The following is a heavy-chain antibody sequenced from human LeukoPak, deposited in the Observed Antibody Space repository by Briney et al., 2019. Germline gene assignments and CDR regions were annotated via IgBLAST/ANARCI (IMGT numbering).Heavy chain of an antibody. J-gene: IGHJ4*02. CDR2: ISSSSSYI. D-gene: IGHD2-21*01. Sequence: GGSLRLSCAASGFTFSSYSMNWVRRAPGKGLEWVSSISSSSSYIYYADSVKGRFTISRDNAKNSLYLQMNSLRAEDTAMYYCARPGLAYCGGDCYSSDGYYFDYWGQGTLVTVSS. CDR1: GFTFSSYS. V-gene: IGHV3-21*01. CDR3: ARPGLAYCGGDCYSSDGYYFDY.